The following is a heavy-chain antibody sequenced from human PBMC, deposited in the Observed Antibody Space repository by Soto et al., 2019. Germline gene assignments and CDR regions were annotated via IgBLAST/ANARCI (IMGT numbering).Heavy chain of an antibody. CDR3: ARSITMVREGTNWFDP. CDR1: GGSISSYY. CDR2: IYYSGST. D-gene: IGHD3-10*01. V-gene: IGHV4-59*01. J-gene: IGHJ5*01. Sequence: SETLSLTCTVSGGSISSYYWSWIRQPPGKGLEWIGYIYYSGSTNYNPSLKSRVTISVDTSKNQFSLKLSSVTAADTAVYYCARSITMVREGTNWFDPWGQGAPVTVPS.